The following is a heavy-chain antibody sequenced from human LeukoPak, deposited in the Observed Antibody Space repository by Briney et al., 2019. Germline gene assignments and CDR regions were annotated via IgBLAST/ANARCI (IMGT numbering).Heavy chain of an antibody. J-gene: IGHJ4*02. V-gene: IGHV3-9*01. Sequence: GGSLRLSCAASGFTFDDHAMHWVRQAPGKGLEWVSGISWNSGGIAYVDSVKGRFTISRDNAKNSLYLQMNSLRAEDTAIYYCTRVGYIDEGIDYWGQGTLVTVSS. D-gene: IGHD5-24*01. CDR1: GFTFDDHA. CDR3: TRVGYIDEGIDY. CDR2: ISWNSGGI.